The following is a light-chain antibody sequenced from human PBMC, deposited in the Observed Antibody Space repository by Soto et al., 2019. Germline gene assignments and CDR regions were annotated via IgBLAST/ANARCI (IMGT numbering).Light chain of an antibody. V-gene: IGLV1-44*01. CDR1: SSNIGSNT. CDR2: SNN. J-gene: IGLJ3*02. CDR3: AAWDDSLNGPL. Sequence: LTQPPSASGTPGQRVTISCSGSSSNIGSNTVNWYQQLPGTAPTLLIYSNNQRPSGVPDRFSGSKSGTSASLAVNGLQSGDEADYYCAAWDDSLNGPLFGGGTQLTVL.